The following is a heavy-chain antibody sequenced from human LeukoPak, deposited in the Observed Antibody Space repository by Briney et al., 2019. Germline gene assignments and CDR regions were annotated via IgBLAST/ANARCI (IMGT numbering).Heavy chain of an antibody. J-gene: IGHJ4*02. V-gene: IGHV3-53*01. Sequence: PGRSLRLSCAASGFTFSSYGMHWVRQAPGKGLEWVSVIYSDGPTYYADSVKGRFTISRDDSKNTLYLHMNSLRAEDTAVYHCARGGSYLDYWGQGALVAVSS. D-gene: IGHD1-26*01. CDR3: ARGGSYLDY. CDR2: IYSDGPT. CDR1: GFTFSSYG.